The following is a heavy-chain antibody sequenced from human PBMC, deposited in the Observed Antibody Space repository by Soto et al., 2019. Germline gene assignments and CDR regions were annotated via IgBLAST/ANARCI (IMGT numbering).Heavy chain of an antibody. V-gene: IGHV2-5*02. Sequence: QITLKESGPTLVRPTQTLTLTCTFSGFSLTTSGVGVGWILRPPGKALDWLAVIFWDKDRRYSSSRKSRLTNTKDTSKNQVVLTMTNMDPVDTATYYCAHHPYYGLGSYSFDYWGQGTLVTVSS. CDR3: AHHPYYGLGSYSFDY. J-gene: IGHJ4*02. D-gene: IGHD3-10*01. CDR1: GFSLTTSGVG. CDR2: IFWDKDR.